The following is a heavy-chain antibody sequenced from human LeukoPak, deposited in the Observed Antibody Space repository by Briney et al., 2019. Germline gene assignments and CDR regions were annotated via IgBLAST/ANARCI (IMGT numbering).Heavy chain of an antibody. CDR2: ISAYNGNT. V-gene: IGHV1-18*01. D-gene: IGHD2-21*02. CDR1: GYTFTSYG. J-gene: IGHJ4*02. CDR3: ARKGCTGDCYILDY. Sequence: ASVKVSCKASGYTFTSYGISWVRQAPGQGLEWMGWISAYNGNTNYAQKLQGRVTMTRDTSTGTAYMELKSLTSDDTAVYYCARKGCTGDCYILDYWGQGTLVTVSS.